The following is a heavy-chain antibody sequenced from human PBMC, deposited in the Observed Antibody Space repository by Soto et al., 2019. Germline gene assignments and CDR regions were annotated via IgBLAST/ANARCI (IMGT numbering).Heavy chain of an antibody. V-gene: IGHV4-61*01. D-gene: IGHD5-18*01. CDR1: GGSVSSGSYY. CDR2: IYYSGST. CDR3: ARQDRAYYFDY. J-gene: IGHJ4*02. Sequence: PSETLSLTWTVSGGSVSSGSYYRSWIRQPPGKGLEWIGYIYYSGSTNYNPSLKSRVTISVDTSKNQFSLKLSSVTAADTAVYYCARQDRAYYFDYWGQGTLVTVS.